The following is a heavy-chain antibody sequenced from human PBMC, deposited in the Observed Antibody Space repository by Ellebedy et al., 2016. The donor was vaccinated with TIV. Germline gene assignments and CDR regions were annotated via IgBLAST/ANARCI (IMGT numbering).Heavy chain of an antibody. Sequence: AASVKVSCKASGYTFTIYYMHWVRQAPGQGLEWMGVIDPSGGSTDYAQKFQGRVTMTRDTSTSTVYMELSSLRSDDTAVYYCARDRIVGSSSPYYNGMDVWGQGTTVTVSS. CDR1: GYTFTIYY. J-gene: IGHJ6*02. CDR3: ARDRIVGSSSPYYNGMDV. CDR2: IDPSGGST. D-gene: IGHD1-26*01. V-gene: IGHV1-46*01.